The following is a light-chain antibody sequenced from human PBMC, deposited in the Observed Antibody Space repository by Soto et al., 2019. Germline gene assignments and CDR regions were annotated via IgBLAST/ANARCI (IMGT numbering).Light chain of an antibody. V-gene: IGLV2-8*01. CDR1: SSDVGAYIF. CDR2: DVN. CDR3: VSFAGGTYV. Sequence: QSALTQPPSASGSPGQSVTISCTGTSSDVGAYIFVSWYQQHPGKAPKLMVYDVNRRPPGVPDRFFGSKSGNTASLTVSGLQAEDEADYYCVSFAGGTYVFATGTKSPS. J-gene: IGLJ1*01.